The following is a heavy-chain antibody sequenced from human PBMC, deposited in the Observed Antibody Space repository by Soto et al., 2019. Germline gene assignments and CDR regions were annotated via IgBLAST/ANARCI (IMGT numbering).Heavy chain of an antibody. CDR1: GFTFSNFV. CDR2: TSDDGKNK. V-gene: IGHV3-30*04. J-gene: IGHJ4*02. Sequence: QVQLVESGGGVVQPGGSLRLSCAASGFTFSNFVLHWFGQAPGKGLEWVAATSDDGKNKDHADSVKGRFTISRDNSKNTLYLQMNSLRHEDTAVYFCARERAIAATGIFYYWGQGTLVTVSS. D-gene: IGHD6-13*01. CDR3: ARERAIAATGIFYY.